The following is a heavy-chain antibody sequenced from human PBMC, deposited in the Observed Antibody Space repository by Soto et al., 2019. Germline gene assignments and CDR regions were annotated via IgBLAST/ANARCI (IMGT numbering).Heavy chain of an antibody. D-gene: IGHD5-18*01. CDR1: GFTFSSYG. CDR2: IWYDGSNK. V-gene: IGHV3-33*01. Sequence: PGGSLRLSCAASGFTFSSYGMHWVRQAPGKGLEWVAVIWYDGSNKYYADSVKGRFTISRDNSKNTLYLQMNSLRAEDTAVYYCARDLPDTAMVYYYYGMDVWGQGTTVTVSS. CDR3: ARDLPDTAMVYYYYGMDV. J-gene: IGHJ6*02.